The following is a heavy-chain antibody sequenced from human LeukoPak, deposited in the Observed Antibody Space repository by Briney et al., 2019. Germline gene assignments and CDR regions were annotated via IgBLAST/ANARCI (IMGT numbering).Heavy chain of an antibody. Sequence: GGSLRLSCAASGFTFSSYSMNWVRQAPGNGLEWVSSISSSSSYIYYADSVKGRFTISRDNAKNSLYLQMNSLRAQDTAVYYCAREAYSSSWYDYWGQGTLVTVSS. CDR2: ISSSSSYI. D-gene: IGHD6-13*01. CDR1: GFTFSSYS. CDR3: AREAYSSSWYDY. V-gene: IGHV3-21*01. J-gene: IGHJ4*02.